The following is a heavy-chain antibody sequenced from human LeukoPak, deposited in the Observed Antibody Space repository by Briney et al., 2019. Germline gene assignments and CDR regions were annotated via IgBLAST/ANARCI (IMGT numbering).Heavy chain of an antibody. CDR2: IPYDGSMT. Sequence: GGSLRLSCAASGFTFTTYGFRWVRQTPGKGLEWVSFIPYDGSMTHYADSVKGRFTISRDNAKNSLYLQMNSLRAEDTAVYYCVRALAGSGSYSWGQGTLVTVSS. D-gene: IGHD3-10*01. CDR1: GFTFTTYG. J-gene: IGHJ4*02. V-gene: IGHV3-30*12. CDR3: VRALAGSGSYS.